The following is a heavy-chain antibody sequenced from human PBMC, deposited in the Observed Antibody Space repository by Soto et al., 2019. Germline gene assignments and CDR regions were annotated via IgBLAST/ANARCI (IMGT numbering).Heavy chain of an antibody. CDR1: GFTVSSNY. CDR2: IYSGGST. D-gene: IGHD3-22*01. V-gene: IGHV3-53*01. CDR3: ASTINYYDSSGPFDY. Sequence: GGSLRLSCAASGFTVSSNYMSWVRQAPGKGLEWVSVIYSGGSTYYADSVKGRFTISRDNSKNTLYLQMNSLRAEDTAVYYCASTINYYDSSGPFDYWGQGTLVTVSS. J-gene: IGHJ4*02.